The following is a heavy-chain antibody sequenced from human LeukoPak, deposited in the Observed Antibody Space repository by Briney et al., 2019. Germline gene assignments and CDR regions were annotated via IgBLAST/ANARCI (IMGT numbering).Heavy chain of an antibody. J-gene: IGHJ4*02. Sequence: ASVKVSCKASGYTFTSYFMHWVRQAPGQGLEWMGTINPNDGSTSDAQNFQGRVTMTRDTSTSTVYMELSSLRSEDTAVYFCARARGYSGYHPIDYWGQGTLVTVSS. V-gene: IGHV1-46*01. CDR2: INPNDGST. CDR3: ARARGYSGYHPIDY. CDR1: GYTFTSYF. D-gene: IGHD5-12*01.